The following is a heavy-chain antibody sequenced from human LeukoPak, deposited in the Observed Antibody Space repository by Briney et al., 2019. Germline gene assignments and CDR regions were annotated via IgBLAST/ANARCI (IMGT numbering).Heavy chain of an antibody. CDR2: MNPNSGNT. J-gene: IGHJ4*02. CDR1: GYTFTSYD. Sequence: ASVKVSCKASGYTFTSYDINWVRQATGQGLEWMGWMNPNSGNTGYAQKFQGRVTMTEDTSTDTAYMELSSLRSEDTAVYYCATGARFLEWLLYDYWGQGTLVTVSS. V-gene: IGHV1-8*01. D-gene: IGHD3-3*01. CDR3: ATGARFLEWLLYDY.